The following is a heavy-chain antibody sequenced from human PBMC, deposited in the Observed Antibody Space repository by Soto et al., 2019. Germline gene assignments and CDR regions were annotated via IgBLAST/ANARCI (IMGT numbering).Heavy chain of an antibody. Sequence: LGGCLRLSCAASGVTFSSYGMSGIRQAPGKGLEWVSYISSSGSTIYYADSVKGRFTISRDNAKNSLYLQMNSLRAEDTAVYYCATSGRGYYYYYMDVWGKGTTVTVSS. V-gene: IGHV3-11*01. CDR2: ISSSGSTI. D-gene: IGHD1-26*01. CDR1: GVTFSSYG. CDR3: ATSGRGYYYYYMDV. J-gene: IGHJ6*03.